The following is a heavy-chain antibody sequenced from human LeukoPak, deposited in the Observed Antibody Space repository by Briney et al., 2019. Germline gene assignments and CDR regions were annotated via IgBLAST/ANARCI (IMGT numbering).Heavy chain of an antibody. J-gene: IGHJ6*03. Sequence: SETLSLTCTVSGGSISSYYWSWIRQPPGKGLEWIGYIYYSGSTNYNPSLKSRVTISVDTSKNQFSLKLSSVTAADTAVYYCAREIVATTPAYYYYYMDVWGKGTTVTVSS. V-gene: IGHV4-59*12. CDR1: GGSISSYY. D-gene: IGHD5-12*01. CDR3: AREIVATTPAYYYYYMDV. CDR2: IYYSGST.